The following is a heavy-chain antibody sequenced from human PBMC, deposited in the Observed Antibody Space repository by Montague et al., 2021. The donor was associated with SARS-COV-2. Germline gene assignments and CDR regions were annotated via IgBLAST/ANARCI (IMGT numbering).Heavy chain of an antibody. J-gene: IGHJ3*02. V-gene: IGHV4-39*01. Sequence: SETLSLTCTVSGGSISSDSFYWCWLRQPPGNGLEWIGLIYHSGGTYNGPSLKRRFSISVATSKNQFSLKVTSVTAADTAVYYCARRPGTFGAAFDIWGLGKMVTVSS. CDR3: ARRPGTFGAAFDI. CDR2: IYHSGGT. CDR1: GGSISSDSFY. D-gene: IGHD3-10*01.